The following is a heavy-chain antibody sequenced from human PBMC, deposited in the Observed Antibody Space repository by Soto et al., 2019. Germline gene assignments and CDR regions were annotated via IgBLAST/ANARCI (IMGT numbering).Heavy chain of an antibody. CDR3: ARDQRSRYFDL. D-gene: IGHD6-25*01. J-gene: IGHJ2*01. V-gene: IGHV3-33*01. CDR1: GFIFSDYG. CDR2: IWYDGSKK. Sequence: QVQLVESGGGVVQPGRSLRLSCAASGFIFSDYGMHWVRQAPGKGLEWVAVIWYDGSKKYYPDSVKGRFTISRDNSKHTLDLQMNSLRAEDTAVYFCARDQRSRYFDLWGRGTLVTVSS.